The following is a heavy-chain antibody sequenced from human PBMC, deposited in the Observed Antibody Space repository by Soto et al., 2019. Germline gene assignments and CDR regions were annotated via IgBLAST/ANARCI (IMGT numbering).Heavy chain of an antibody. CDR2: ISAAGDP. Sequence: EVQLVESGGGLVQPGGSLRLSCAASGFTFRNYDMHGVRQGTGKGLEWVSGISAAGDPDYADSVEGRFSISRENAQNSFFLQMISLRVGDTAVYYCARTHRDFYGLDVWGQGTTVIVSS. V-gene: IGHV3-13*05. CDR1: GFTFRNYD. J-gene: IGHJ6*02. CDR3: ARTHRDFYGLDV.